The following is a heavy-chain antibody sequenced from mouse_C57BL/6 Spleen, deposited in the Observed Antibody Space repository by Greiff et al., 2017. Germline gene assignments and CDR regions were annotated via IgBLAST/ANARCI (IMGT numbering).Heavy chain of an antibody. CDR2: ISRGGDYI. J-gene: IGHJ3*01. D-gene: IGHD2-12*01. CDR3: TRGDYYSPAY. Sequence: EVHLVESGAGLVKPGASLKLSCAASGFTFSSYAMSWVRQTPEKRLEWVAYISRGGDYIYYADNVKGRFTISRDTARNTLYLQMSSLTSEDTAMYYCTRGDYYSPAYWGQGTLVTVSA. V-gene: IGHV5-9-1*02. CDR1: GFTFSSYA.